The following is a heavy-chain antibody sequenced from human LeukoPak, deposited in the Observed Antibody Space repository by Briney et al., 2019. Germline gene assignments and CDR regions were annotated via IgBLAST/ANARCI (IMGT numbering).Heavy chain of an antibody. D-gene: IGHD7-27*01. J-gene: IGHJ3*02. V-gene: IGHV1-69*10. CDR3: ARVPLGSVLANAFDI. CDR1: GGTFSSYA. CDR2: IIPILGIA. Sequence: ASVKVSCKASGGTFSSYAISWVRQAPGQGLEWMGGIIPILGIANYAQKFQGRVTITADKSTSTAYMELSSLRSEDTAVYYCARVPLGSVLANAFDIWGQGTMVTVSS.